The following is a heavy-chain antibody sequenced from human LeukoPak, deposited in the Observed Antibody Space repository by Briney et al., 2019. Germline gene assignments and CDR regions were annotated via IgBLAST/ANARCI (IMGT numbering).Heavy chain of an antibody. CDR1: GYTFTGYY. CDR3: ARPTSTTYSGYDYVVDY. D-gene: IGHD5-12*01. CDR2: INPNSGGT. J-gene: IGHJ4*02. V-gene: IGHV1-2*02. Sequence: ASVKVSCKASGYTFTGYYMHWVRQAPGQGLEWMGWINPNSGGTNYAQKFQGRVTMTRDTSISTAYMELSRLRSDDTAVYYCARPTSTTYSGYDYVVDYWGQGTLVTVSS.